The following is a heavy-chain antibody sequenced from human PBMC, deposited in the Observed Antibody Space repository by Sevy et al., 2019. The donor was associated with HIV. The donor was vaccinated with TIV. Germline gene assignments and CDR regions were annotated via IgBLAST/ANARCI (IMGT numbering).Heavy chain of an antibody. CDR2: ISGSGGST. V-gene: IGHV3-23*01. CDR1: GFTFSSYA. Sequence: GESLKISCAASGFTFSSYAMSWVRQAPGKGLEWVSAISGSGGSTYYADSVKGRFTISRDNSKNTLYLQMNSLRAEDTAVYYCAKSRDRKYWYDPFDPWGQGTLVTVSS. J-gene: IGHJ5*02. D-gene: IGHD3-22*01. CDR3: AKSRDRKYWYDPFDP.